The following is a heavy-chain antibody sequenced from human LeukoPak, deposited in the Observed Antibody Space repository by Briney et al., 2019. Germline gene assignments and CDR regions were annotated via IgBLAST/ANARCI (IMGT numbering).Heavy chain of an antibody. Sequence: PGGSLRLSCAASGFTFSSYAMHRVRQAPGKGLEWVAVISYDGSNKYYADSVKGRFTISRDNSKNTLYLQMNSLRAEDTAVYYCAREGTYYYDSSGYYYRYYFDYWGQGTLVTVSS. CDR2: ISYDGSNK. V-gene: IGHV3-30*01. CDR3: AREGTYYYDSSGYYYRYYFDY. J-gene: IGHJ4*02. CDR1: GFTFSSYA. D-gene: IGHD3-22*01.